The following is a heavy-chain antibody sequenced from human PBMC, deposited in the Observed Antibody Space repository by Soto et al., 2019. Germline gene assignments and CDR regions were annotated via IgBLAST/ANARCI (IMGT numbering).Heavy chain of an antibody. D-gene: IGHD4-17*01. CDR1: VFTFSSYA. V-gene: IGHV3-23*01. Sequence: GGSLRLSCAASVFTFSSYAMSWVRQAPGKGLEWVSAISGSGGSTYYADSVKGRFTISRDNSKNTLYLQMNSLRAEDTAVYYRAKACMTTVVTPYRYWGQGTLVTVSS. CDR2: ISGSGGST. CDR3: AKACMTTVVTPYRY. J-gene: IGHJ4*02.